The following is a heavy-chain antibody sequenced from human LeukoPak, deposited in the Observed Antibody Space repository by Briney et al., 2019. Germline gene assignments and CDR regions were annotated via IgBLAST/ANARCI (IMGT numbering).Heavy chain of an antibody. Sequence: PGGSLRLSCAASGFTFSSYAMSWVRQAPGKGLEWVGRTRNKANNHTTEYAASVKGRFTISRDDSKSSLYLQMNSLKTEDTAVYYCARVASSAWDAFDIWGQGTMVTVSS. V-gene: IGHV3-72*01. CDR2: TRNKANNHTT. J-gene: IGHJ3*02. CDR1: GFTFSSYA. CDR3: ARVASSAWDAFDI. D-gene: IGHD6-19*01.